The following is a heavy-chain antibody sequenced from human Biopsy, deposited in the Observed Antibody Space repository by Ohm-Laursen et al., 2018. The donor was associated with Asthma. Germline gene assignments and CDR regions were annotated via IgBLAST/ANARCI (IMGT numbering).Heavy chain of an antibody. CDR3: ARDTRPNWFDP. J-gene: IGHJ5*02. CDR2: ISYDGSNK. V-gene: IGHV3-30-3*01. CDR1: GFTFSSYA. Sequence: RSLRLSCAAPGFTFSSYAMHWVRQAPGKGLEWVAVISYDGSNKYYADSVKGRFTISRDNSKNTLYLQMNSLRAEDTAVYYCARDTRPNWFDPWGQGTLVTVSS. D-gene: IGHD3-3*01.